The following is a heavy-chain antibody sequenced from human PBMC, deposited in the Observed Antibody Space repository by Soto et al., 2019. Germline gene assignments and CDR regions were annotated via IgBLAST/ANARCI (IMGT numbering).Heavy chain of an antibody. CDR2: TIFDGNYK. D-gene: IGHD2-8*02. V-gene: IGHV3-30*18. J-gene: IGHJ2*01. CDR3: VKDNLRTGGDENWYFDL. Sequence: QVQLVESVGGVVQPGRSLRLSCVGSGFTFSRYGRHWVRQAPGKVLEWLAVTIFDGNYKYHADSGKGRFTISRDNSKNTQFLEMSSLRPGDTVVYYYVKDNLRTGGDENWYFDLWGRCTLGTVAS. CDR1: GFTFSRYG.